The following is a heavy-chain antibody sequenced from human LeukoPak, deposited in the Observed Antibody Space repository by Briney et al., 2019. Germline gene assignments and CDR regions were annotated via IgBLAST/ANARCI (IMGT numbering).Heavy chain of an antibody. Sequence: GGSLRLSCAASGFTFSSYSMNWVRQAPGKGLEWVSSISSNSIYVFYADSMKGRFTISRDNAKNSLSLQMNSLRAEDTAVYYCARDQVDRIWYFDYWGEGALVTVSS. V-gene: IGHV3-21*01. J-gene: IGHJ4*02. CDR3: ARDQVDRIWYFDY. D-gene: IGHD1-14*01. CDR1: GFTFSSYS. CDR2: ISSNSIYV.